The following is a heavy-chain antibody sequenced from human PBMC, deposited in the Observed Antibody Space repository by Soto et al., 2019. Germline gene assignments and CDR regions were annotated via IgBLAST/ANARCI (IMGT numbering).Heavy chain of an antibody. CDR1: GGSISSSNW. CDR2: IYHSGST. CDR3: ASRGVVVAAVDY. V-gene: IGHV4-4*02. D-gene: IGHD2-15*01. Sequence: QVQLQESGPGLVKPSGTLSLTCAVSGGSISSSNWWSWVRQPPGKGLEWIGEIYHSGSTNYNPSLKSRVTISVDTSKHRCSLKLSSVTAADTAVYYCASRGVVVAAVDYWGQGTLVTVSS. J-gene: IGHJ4*02.